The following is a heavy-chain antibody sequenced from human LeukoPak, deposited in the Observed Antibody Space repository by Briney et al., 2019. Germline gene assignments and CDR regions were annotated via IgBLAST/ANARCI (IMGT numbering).Heavy chain of an antibody. D-gene: IGHD6-6*01. V-gene: IGHV3-30*02. J-gene: IGHJ4*02. CDR2: IRYDGSNK. Sequence: GGPLNPPFPASGFTFSSYGMHWVRQPPAKGLEGVAFIRYDGSNKYYADSVKGRFTISRDNSKNTLYLQMNSLRAEDTAVYYCAKGRWYSSSPRKLGYWGQGTLVTVSS. CDR3: AKGRWYSSSPRKLGY. CDR1: GFTFSSYG.